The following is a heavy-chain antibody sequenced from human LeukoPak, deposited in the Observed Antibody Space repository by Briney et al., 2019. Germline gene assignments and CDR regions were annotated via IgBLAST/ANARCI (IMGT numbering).Heavy chain of an antibody. CDR1: GYTLTSYY. D-gene: IGHD6-19*01. Sequence: ASVKVSCKASGYTLTSYYIHWVRQAPGQGLGWMGRINPSGGSTSYAQKFQGRVTMTRDTSTSTVYMELSSLRFEDTAVHYCARASASAFDIWGQGTMVTVSS. CDR2: INPSGGST. V-gene: IGHV1-46*01. CDR3: ARASASAFDI. J-gene: IGHJ3*02.